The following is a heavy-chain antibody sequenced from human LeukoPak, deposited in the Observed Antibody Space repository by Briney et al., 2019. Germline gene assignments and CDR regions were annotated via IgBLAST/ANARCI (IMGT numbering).Heavy chain of an antibody. CDR1: GFTFSSYA. Sequence: GGSLRLSCAASGFTFSSYAMSWVRQAPGKGLEWVSAISGSDGSTYYADSVKGRFTISRDNSKNTLYLQMNSLRAEDTAVYYCAKDVDYDPYYFDYWGQGTLVTVSS. D-gene: IGHD3-22*01. CDR2: ISGSDGST. V-gene: IGHV3-23*01. CDR3: AKDVDYDPYYFDY. J-gene: IGHJ4*02.